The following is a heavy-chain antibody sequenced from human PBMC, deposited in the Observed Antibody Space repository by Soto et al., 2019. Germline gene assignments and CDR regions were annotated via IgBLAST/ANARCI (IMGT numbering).Heavy chain of an antibody. Sequence: XSVKVSCKASGYTFSSYAMHWVRQAPGQRLEWMGWINAGYGNTKSSQKFQDRVTISRDTSASTAHMELTSLRSEDTAVYYCARDTGDGTFDFWGQGTLVTVSS. J-gene: IGHJ4*02. D-gene: IGHD7-27*01. V-gene: IGHV1-3*01. CDR2: INAGYGNT. CDR1: GYTFSSYA. CDR3: ARDTGDGTFDF.